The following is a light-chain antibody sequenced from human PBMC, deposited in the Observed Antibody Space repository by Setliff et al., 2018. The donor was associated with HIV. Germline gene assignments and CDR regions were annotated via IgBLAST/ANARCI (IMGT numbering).Light chain of an antibody. CDR2: AAS. V-gene: IGKV1-39*01. CDR1: QSISRY. J-gene: IGKJ4*01. Sequence: DIQMTQSPSSLSASVGDRVTITCRASQSISRYLNWYQQKPGKVPKVLIYAASSLHSGVPSRFSGSGSGTDFTLTISSLRPEDFATYYCQQSDSTPPTFGGGTKVDIK. CDR3: QQSDSTPPT.